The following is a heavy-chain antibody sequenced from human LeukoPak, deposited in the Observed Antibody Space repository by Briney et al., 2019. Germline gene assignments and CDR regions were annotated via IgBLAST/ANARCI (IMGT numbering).Heavy chain of an antibody. V-gene: IGHV1-8*03. CDR1: GYTFTSYD. CDR2: MNPNSGNT. D-gene: IGHD3-3*01. Sequence: ASVKVSCKASGYTFTSYDINWVRQATGQGLEWMGWMNPNSGNTGYAQKFQGRVTITRNTSISTAYMELSSLGSEDTAVYYCARGPDYDFWSGYSVYWGQGTLVTVSS. CDR3: ARGPDYDFWSGYSVY. J-gene: IGHJ4*02.